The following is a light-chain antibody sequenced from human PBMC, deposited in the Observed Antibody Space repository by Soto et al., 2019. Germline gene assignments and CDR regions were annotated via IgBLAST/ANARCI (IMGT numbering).Light chain of an antibody. V-gene: IGLV2-11*01. Sequence: LTQPRSVSGSPGQSVAISCTGTSSDVGGYNYVSWYQQHPGKAPKLMIYDVSKRPSGVPDRFSGSKSGNTASLTISGLQAEDEADYYCCSYAGSYTYVFGTGTKVTVL. CDR3: CSYAGSYTYV. CDR2: DVS. J-gene: IGLJ1*01. CDR1: SSDVGGYNY.